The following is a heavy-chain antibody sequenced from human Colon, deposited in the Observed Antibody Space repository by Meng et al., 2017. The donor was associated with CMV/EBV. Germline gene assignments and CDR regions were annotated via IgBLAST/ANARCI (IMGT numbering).Heavy chain of an antibody. CDR2: ISSDQSTI. J-gene: IGHJ4*02. CDR1: GFTFSVYG. CDR3: AREQGSWNVIY. D-gene: IGHD1-1*01. V-gene: IGHV3-48*04. Sequence: SWAASGFTFSVYGMSWVRQAPGKGLKWVSYISSDQSTIHHADSVKGRFTVSSDNAGNSLYLQMNSLRAEDTAVYYCAREQGSWNVIYWGQGIRVTVSS.